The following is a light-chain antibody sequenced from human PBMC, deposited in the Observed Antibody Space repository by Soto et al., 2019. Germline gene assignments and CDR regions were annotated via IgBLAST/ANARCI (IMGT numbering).Light chain of an antibody. Sequence: DFQMTQSPAALSASVLDIVTITCLASQRVNNYLNWYQQKPGEAPKLLISAASSLQIGVPSRFGGSGSGTDFTLAISGLQPEDFAIYYCQQSYITPWTFGQGTKVDIK. CDR2: AAS. V-gene: IGKV1-39*01. J-gene: IGKJ1*01. CDR3: QQSYITPWT. CDR1: QRVNNY.